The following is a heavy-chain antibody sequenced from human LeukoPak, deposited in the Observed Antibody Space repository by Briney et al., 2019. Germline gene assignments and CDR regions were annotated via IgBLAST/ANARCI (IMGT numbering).Heavy chain of an antibody. J-gene: IGHJ6*02. CDR3: ASPLGSGSYSRGWHGMDV. CDR1: GGSISSSSYY. CDR2: IYYSGST. Sequence: SETLSLTCTVSGGSISSSSYYWGWIRQPPGKGLEWIGSIYYSGSTYYNPSLKSRVTISVDTSKNQFSLKLSSVTAADTAVYYCASPLGSGSYSRGWHGMDVWAKGPRSPSP. D-gene: IGHD3-10*01. V-gene: IGHV4-39*07.